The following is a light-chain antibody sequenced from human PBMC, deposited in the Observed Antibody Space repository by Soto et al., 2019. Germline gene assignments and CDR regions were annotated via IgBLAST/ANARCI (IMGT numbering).Light chain of an antibody. CDR2: EVF. CDR3: SSYAGSNNYV. CDR1: SSDVGNYNY. V-gene: IGLV2-8*01. J-gene: IGLJ1*01. Sequence: QSALTQPPSASGSPGQSVTISCTGTSSDVGNYNYVSWYQQHPGKAPKLMIYEVFKRPSGVPDRFSGSKSGNTASLTVSGLQAEDEADYYCSSYAGSNNYVFGTGNKLTVL.